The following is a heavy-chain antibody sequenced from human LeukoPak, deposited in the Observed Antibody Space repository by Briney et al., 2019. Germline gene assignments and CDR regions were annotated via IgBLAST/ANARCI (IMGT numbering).Heavy chain of an antibody. CDR1: GGTFSSYA. Sequence: SVKVSCKASGGTFSSYAISWVRQAPGQGLEWMGWIIPTFGTANYAQKFQGRVTITTDESTSTAYMELSSLRSEDTAVYYCATQLGITIFGVVTSIGDDAFDIWGQGTMVTVSS. J-gene: IGHJ3*02. V-gene: IGHV1-69*05. CDR2: IIPTFGTA. D-gene: IGHD3-3*01. CDR3: ATQLGITIFGVVTSIGDDAFDI.